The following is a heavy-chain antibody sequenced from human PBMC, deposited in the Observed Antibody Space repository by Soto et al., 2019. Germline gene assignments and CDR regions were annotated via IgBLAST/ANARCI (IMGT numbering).Heavy chain of an antibody. CDR1: GYSFTSYW. V-gene: IGHV5-10-1*01. CDR3: ARLPTTVVKEGTGYYYYYMDV. D-gene: IGHD4-17*01. J-gene: IGHJ6*03. CDR2: IDPSDSYT. Sequence: GGSLRLSCKGSGYSFTSYWISWVRQMPGKGLEWMGRIDPSDSYTNYSPSFQGHVTISADKSISTAYLQWSSLKASDTAMYYCARLPTTVVKEGTGYYYYYMDVWGKGTTVTVSS.